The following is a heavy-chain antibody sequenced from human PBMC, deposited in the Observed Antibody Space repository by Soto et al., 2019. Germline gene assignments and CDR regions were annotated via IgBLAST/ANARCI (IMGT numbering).Heavy chain of an antibody. D-gene: IGHD2-21*02. V-gene: IGHV3-23*01. CDR1: GLTFGNYA. CDR2: ISGDSGRT. J-gene: IGHJ2*01. CDR3: AVTPNCGRDCSAASYWYFDI. Sequence: EVPLLESGGGLVQPGGSVRLSCAASGLTFGNYAMSWVRQAQGKGLEWVSAISGDSGRTYYADSVKGRFTISRDNSKNTLYLQMTTLRAEDTAVYYCAVTPNCGRDCSAASYWYFDIWGRGTLVTVSS.